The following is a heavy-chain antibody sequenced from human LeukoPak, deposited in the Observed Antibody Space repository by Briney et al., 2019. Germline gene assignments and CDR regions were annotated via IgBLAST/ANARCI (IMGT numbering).Heavy chain of an antibody. J-gene: IGHJ3*02. Sequence: PGGSLRLSCAASGFTFSSYWMHWVRQAPGKGLVWVSRINSDGSSTSYTDSVKGRFTISRDNAKNSLYLEMSSLRVEDTAVYYCARDRNPYGIHDAFDIWGQGTMVTVSS. V-gene: IGHV3-74*01. CDR3: ARDRNPYGIHDAFDI. CDR2: INSDGSST. D-gene: IGHD3-9*01. CDR1: GFTFSSYW.